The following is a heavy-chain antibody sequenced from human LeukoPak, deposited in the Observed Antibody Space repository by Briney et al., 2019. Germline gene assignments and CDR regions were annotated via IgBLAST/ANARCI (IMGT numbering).Heavy chain of an antibody. Sequence: SETLSLTCTVSGYSISSGYYWGWIRQPPGKGLEWIGSIYHSGSTYYNPSLKSRVTISVDTSKNQFSLKLSSVTAADTAVYYCARSPSRAGSGSSFNWFDPWGQGTLVTVSS. CDR2: IYHSGST. V-gene: IGHV4-38-2*02. J-gene: IGHJ5*02. D-gene: IGHD3-10*01. CDR1: GYSISSGYY. CDR3: ARSPSRAGSGSSFNWFDP.